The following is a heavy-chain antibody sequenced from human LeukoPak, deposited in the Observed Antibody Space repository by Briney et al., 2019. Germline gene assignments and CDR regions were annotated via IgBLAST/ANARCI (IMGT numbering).Heavy chain of an antibody. CDR3: ARRGGYCSSTSCYTWIPNWFDP. V-gene: IGHV4-34*01. CDR1: GGSFSGYY. D-gene: IGHD2-2*02. Sequence: SETLSLTCAVYGGSFSGYYWSWVRQPPGKGLEWIGEINHSGSTNYNPSLTSRVTISVDTSKNQFSLKLSSVTAADTAVYYCARRGGYCSSTSCYTWIPNWFDPWGQGTLVTVSS. CDR2: INHSGST. J-gene: IGHJ5*02.